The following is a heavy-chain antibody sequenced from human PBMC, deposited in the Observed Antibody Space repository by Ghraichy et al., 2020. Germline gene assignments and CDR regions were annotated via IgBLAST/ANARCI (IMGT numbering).Heavy chain of an antibody. CDR2: ISYDASKK. Sequence: GGSLRLSCVASGFTFSSYGMHWVRQAPGKGLEWVAVISYDASKKYYADSVKGRFTISRDNSKNTQYLQMNSLRAEDTAVYYCAKVRFYYGSGSDLGMNVWGQGTTVTVSS. CDR1: GFTFSSYG. CDR3: AKVRFYYGSGSDLGMNV. D-gene: IGHD3-10*01. J-gene: IGHJ6*02. V-gene: IGHV3-30*18.